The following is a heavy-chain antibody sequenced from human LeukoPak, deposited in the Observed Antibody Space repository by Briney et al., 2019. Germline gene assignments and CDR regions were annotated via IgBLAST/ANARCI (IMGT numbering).Heavy chain of an antibody. CDR3: ARSTAGLDY. V-gene: IGHV3-7*01. CDR2: IKQDGSEQ. J-gene: IGHJ4*02. CDR1: GFTFSSYG. Sequence: GGSLRLSCAASGFTFSSYGMHWVRQAPGKGLEWVGNIKQDGSEQYYVDSMRGRFTISRDNAKDSLYLQMSSLRAEDTAVYYCARSTAGLDYWGQGTLVTVSS. D-gene: IGHD1-1*01.